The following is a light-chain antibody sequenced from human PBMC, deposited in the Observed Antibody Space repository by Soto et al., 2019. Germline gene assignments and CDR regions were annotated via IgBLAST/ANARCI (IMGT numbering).Light chain of an antibody. CDR2: EVS. CDR1: SSDVGSYNL. V-gene: IGLV2-23*02. CDR3: RSYAGSSTLV. Sequence: QSVLTQPASVSGSPGQSITISCTGTSSDVGSYNLVSWYQQHPGKAPKLMIYEVSKRPSGVSNRVSGSKSGNTASLTISGLQAEDEADYYCRSYAGSSTLVFGGGTKVTVL. J-gene: IGLJ2*01.